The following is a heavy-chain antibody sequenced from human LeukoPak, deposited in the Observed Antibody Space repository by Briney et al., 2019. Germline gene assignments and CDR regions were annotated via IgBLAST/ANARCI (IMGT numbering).Heavy chain of an antibody. V-gene: IGHV3-23*01. CDR2: ISGSGGST. J-gene: IGHJ4*02. CDR3: AKDLMAWELLNY. CDR1: GFTFSSYA. D-gene: IGHD1-26*01. Sequence: PGGSLRLSCAASGFTFSSYAMSWVRQAPGKGLEWFSAISGSGGSTYYADSVKGRFTISRDNSKNTLYLQMNSLRAEDTAVYYCAKDLMAWELLNYWGQGTLVTVSS.